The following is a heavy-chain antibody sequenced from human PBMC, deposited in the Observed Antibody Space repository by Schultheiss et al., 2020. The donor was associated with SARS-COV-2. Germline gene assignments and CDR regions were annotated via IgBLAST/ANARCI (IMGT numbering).Heavy chain of an antibody. CDR3: ARDSVIVTGEGHFEY. Sequence: ASVKVSCKASGYTFIGYYMHWVRQAPGQGLEWMGWINPNSGGTNYAQKFQGWVTMTRDTSISTAYMELSRLRSDDTAVYYCARDSVIVTGEGHFEYWGQGTLVTVSS. D-gene: IGHD7-27*01. J-gene: IGHJ4*02. CDR1: GYTFIGYY. V-gene: IGHV1-2*04. CDR2: INPNSGGT.